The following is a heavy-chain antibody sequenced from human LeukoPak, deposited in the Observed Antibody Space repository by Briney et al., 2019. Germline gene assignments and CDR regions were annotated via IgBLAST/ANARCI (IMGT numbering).Heavy chain of an antibody. CDR2: ISPNSGGT. CDR3: ARGGYSGYDISDY. D-gene: IGHD5-12*01. J-gene: IGHJ4*02. V-gene: IGHV1-2*02. Sequence: ASVKVSCKASGYTFTGYYMHWVRQAPGQGLEWMGWISPNSGGTKYAQKFQDRVTITRDTSITTAYMELSRLRSDDTAVYYCARGGYSGYDISDYWGQGTLVAVSS. CDR1: GYTFTGYY.